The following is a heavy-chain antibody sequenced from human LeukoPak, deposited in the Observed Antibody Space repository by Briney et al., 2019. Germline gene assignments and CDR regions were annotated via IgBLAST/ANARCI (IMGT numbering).Heavy chain of an antibody. CDR2: ISTNNGGT. CDR1: GYPFTGDY. V-gene: IGHV1-2*02. D-gene: IGHD5-24*01. CDR3: ATPKMAAFYIAY. Sequence: ASVKVSCKTSGYPFTGDYVHWVRQAPGQGLEWMGWISTNNGGTNYAQKFQGRVTMTRDTSISTDYMDLTSLRSDDTAMYYCATPKMAAFYIAYWGQGTLVTVSS. J-gene: IGHJ4*02.